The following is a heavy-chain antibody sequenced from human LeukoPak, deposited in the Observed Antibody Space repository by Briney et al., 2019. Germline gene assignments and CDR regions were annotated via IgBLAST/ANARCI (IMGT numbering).Heavy chain of an antibody. CDR1: GFTFSAYS. CDR3: ARHSTGTTADAFDI. CDR2: ISTSSSYI. V-gene: IGHV3-21*01. Sequence: GGSLRLSCAASGFTFSAYSMNWVRQAPGKGLECVSFISTSSSYINYADSVKGRFTISRDNAKNSLYLHMNSLRAEDTAVYYCARHSTGTTADAFDIWGQGTVVTVSS. J-gene: IGHJ3*02. D-gene: IGHD1-1*01.